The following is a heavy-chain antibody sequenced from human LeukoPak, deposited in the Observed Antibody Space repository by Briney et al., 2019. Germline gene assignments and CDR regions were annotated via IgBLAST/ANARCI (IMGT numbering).Heavy chain of an antibody. CDR3: ARDPTY. Sequence: PSETLSLTCSVSGDSITGYYWGWIRQPPGKGLEWIGYIYYTGSTNYSPSLKSRVSISIDPSKNQFSLKLTSVTAADTAVYYCARDPTYWGQGILVTVSS. CDR1: GDSITGYY. CDR2: IYYTGST. V-gene: IGHV4-59*01. J-gene: IGHJ4*02.